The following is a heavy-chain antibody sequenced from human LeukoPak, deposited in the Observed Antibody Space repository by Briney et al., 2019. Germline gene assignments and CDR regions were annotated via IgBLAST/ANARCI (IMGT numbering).Heavy chain of an antibody. Sequence: GSLRLSCVASGFPFSSYWMTWVRQAPGKGLEWVANIKQDGSKKSYVDSVKGRFTISRDNAKNSLYLQMNSLRAEDTAVYYCTRVGYIDEGIDYWGQGTLVTVSS. CDR3: TRVGYIDEGIDY. J-gene: IGHJ4*02. D-gene: IGHD5-24*01. CDR1: GFPFSSYW. V-gene: IGHV3-7*04. CDR2: IKQDGSKK.